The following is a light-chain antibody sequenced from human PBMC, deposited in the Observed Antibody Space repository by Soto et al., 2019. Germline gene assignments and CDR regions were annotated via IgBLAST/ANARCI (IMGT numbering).Light chain of an antibody. CDR3: QQFAHLPT. V-gene: IGKV1-33*01. J-gene: IGKJ4*01. CDR2: DAS. Sequence: DIQMTQSPTSLSASIGDRVTISCQASQDITKSLNWYQQKAGKAPKVLIYDASNLETGVPSRFSGTGSGTEFTLTISTLQPEDVATYYCQQFAHLPTFGGGTNVDIK. CDR1: QDITKS.